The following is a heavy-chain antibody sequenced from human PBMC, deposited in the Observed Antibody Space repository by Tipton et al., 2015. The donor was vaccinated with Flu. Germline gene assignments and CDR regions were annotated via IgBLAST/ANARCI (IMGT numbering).Heavy chain of an antibody. D-gene: IGHD3-9*01. V-gene: IGHV4-61*02. J-gene: IGHJ4*02. CDR3: ARERGGVTIGFDY. Sequence: TLSLTCTVSGGSISSGSYYWSWIRQPAGKGLEWIGRIYTSGSTNYNPSLKSRVTISVDTSKNQFSLKLSSVTAADTAVYYYARERGGVTIGFDYWGQGTLVTVSS. CDR1: GGSISSGSYY. CDR2: IYTSGST.